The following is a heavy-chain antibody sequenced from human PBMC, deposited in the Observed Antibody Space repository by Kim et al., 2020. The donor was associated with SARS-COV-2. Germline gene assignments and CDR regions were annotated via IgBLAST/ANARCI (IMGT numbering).Heavy chain of an antibody. CDR1: GYSFTSYW. V-gene: IGHV5-10-1*01. J-gene: IGHJ4*02. CDR2: IDPSDSYT. D-gene: IGHD6-13*01. CDR3: ARQGIAAAGKVRGSDY. Sequence: GESLKISCKGSGYSFTSYWISWVRQMPGKGLEWMGRIDPSDSYTNYSPSFQGHVTISADKSISTAYLQWSSLKASDTAMYYCARQGIAAAGKVRGSDYWGQGTLVTVSS.